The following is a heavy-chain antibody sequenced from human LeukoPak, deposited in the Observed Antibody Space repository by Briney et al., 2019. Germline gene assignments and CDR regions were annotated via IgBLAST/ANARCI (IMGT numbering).Heavy chain of an antibody. CDR2: IRFDGSNK. Sequence: GGSLRLSCATSRFTFSSYGMHWVRQAPGKGLEWVAFIRFDGSNKDYADSVKGRFTISRDNSKSTLYLQMNSLRAEDTAVYYCARDQRSGYDYKPWFDPWGQGTLVTVSS. V-gene: IGHV3-30*02. J-gene: IGHJ5*02. CDR3: ARDQRSGYDYKPWFDP. D-gene: IGHD5-12*01. CDR1: RFTFSSYG.